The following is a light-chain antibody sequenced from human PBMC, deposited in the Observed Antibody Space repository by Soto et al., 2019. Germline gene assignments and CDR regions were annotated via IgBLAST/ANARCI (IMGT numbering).Light chain of an antibody. Sequence: IQMTQSPSSLSASVGDRVTITCQASQDISNYLNWYQHKPGKPPKLLIYDASNLETGVPSRFSGSGSGTDFTFTISSLQTEDVATYYCQQYEDLPLSFGPGPKVDIK. J-gene: IGKJ3*01. V-gene: IGKV1-33*01. CDR1: QDISNY. CDR2: DAS. CDR3: QQYEDLPLS.